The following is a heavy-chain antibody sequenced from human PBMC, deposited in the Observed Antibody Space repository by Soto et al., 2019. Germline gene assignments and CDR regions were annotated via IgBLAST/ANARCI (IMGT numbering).Heavy chain of an antibody. Sequence: PSETLSLTCTVSGGSISSYYWSWIRQPPGKGLEWIGYIYYSGSTNYNPSLKSRVTISVDTSKNQFSLKLSSVTAADTAVYYCARDRSAAIYYYYGMDVWGQGTTVTVSS. J-gene: IGHJ6*02. D-gene: IGHD2-2*01. CDR2: IYYSGST. CDR3: ARDRSAAIYYYYGMDV. CDR1: GGSISSYY. V-gene: IGHV4-59*01.